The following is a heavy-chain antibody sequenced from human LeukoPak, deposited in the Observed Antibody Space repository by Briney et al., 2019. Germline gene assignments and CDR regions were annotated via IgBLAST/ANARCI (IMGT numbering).Heavy chain of an antibody. V-gene: IGHV3-30*18. J-gene: IGHJ4*02. Sequence: GGSLRLSCAASGFTFSSYGMHWVRQAPGKGLEWVAVISYDGSYKYYADSVKCRFNISRDNSMNTLYLQMSSLTTDDTAVYYCAKDRRSWWELHYWGQGTLVTVSS. D-gene: IGHD1-26*01. CDR1: GFTFSSYG. CDR3: AKDRRSWWELHY. CDR2: ISYDGSYK.